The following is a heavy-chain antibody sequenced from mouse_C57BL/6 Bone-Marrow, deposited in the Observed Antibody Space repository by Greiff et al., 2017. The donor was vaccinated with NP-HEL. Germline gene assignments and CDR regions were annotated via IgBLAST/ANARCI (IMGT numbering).Heavy chain of an antibody. D-gene: IGHD1-1*01. V-gene: IGHV1-55*01. Sequence: QVQLQQPGAELVKPGASVKMSCKASGYTFTSYWITWVKQRPGQGLEWIGDIYPGSGSTNYNEKFKSKATLTVDTSSSTAYMQLSSLTSEDSAVYYCARGGGFLLLGADWGQGTLVTVSA. CDR1: GYTFTSYW. CDR2: IYPGSGST. J-gene: IGHJ3*01. CDR3: ARGGGFLLLGAD.